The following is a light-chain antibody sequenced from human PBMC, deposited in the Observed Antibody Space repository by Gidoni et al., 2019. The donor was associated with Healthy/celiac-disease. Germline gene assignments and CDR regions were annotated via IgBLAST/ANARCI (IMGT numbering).Light chain of an antibody. CDR3: QQYNNWPLMYT. Sequence: EIVMTQSPATLSVSPGERATLSCRDIQSVHNNLACYQQKPGQAPRLLIYGASTRATGIPARLSGSGSGTEFTLTISSLQYEDFAVYYCQQYNNWPLMYTFGQGTKLEIK. J-gene: IGKJ2*01. V-gene: IGKV3-15*01. CDR1: QSVHNN. CDR2: GAS.